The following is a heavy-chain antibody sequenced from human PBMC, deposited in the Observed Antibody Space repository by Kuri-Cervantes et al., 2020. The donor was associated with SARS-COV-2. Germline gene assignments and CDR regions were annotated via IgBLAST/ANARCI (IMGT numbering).Heavy chain of an antibody. CDR3: ARDGLRGGFDY. J-gene: IGHJ4*02. D-gene: IGHD5-18*01. CDR1: GFTFSFDD. V-gene: IGHV3-13*01. Sequence: LSLTCAASGFTFSFDDMHWVRQATGKGLEWASAIGPVGDTYYAGSVKGRFTISRENAKNSLNLQMNSLRAEDTAVYYCARDGLRGGFDYWGQGTLVTVSS. CDR2: IGPVGDT.